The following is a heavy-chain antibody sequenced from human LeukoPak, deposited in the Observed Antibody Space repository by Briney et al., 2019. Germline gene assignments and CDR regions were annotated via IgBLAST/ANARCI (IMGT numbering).Heavy chain of an antibody. V-gene: IGHV3-33*01. CDR3: ARERGRTSVYEY. Sequence: GGSLRLSCAASGFTFSSYGMHWVRQAPGKRLEWVAGLWYDGSNKYYADSVQGRLTISRDNSKNTLYLQMNRLRAEHTAVYYCARERGRTSVYEYWGQGTLVTVSS. J-gene: IGHJ4*02. CDR1: GFTFSSYG. CDR2: LWYDGSNK. D-gene: IGHD3-16*01.